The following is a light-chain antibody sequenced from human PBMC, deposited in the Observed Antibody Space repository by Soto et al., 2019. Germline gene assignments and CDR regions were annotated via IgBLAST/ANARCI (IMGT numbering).Light chain of an antibody. CDR3: QHFGGTTFT. J-gene: IGKJ5*01. V-gene: IGKV3-20*01. CDR2: GAS. Sequence: EIVLTPSPGPLSLSPGEGATHSCRASQSVSSSYIAWYQQRPGQTPSLLIYGASTRATGIPDRFSGSGSGTHFTLTISRLEPGDFAVYYCQHFGGTTFTFGQGTRLENK. CDR1: QSVSSSY.